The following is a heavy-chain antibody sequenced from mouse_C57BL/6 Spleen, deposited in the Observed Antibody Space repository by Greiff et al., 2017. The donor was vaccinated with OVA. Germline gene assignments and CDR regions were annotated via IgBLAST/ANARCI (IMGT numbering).Heavy chain of an antibody. CDR2: IDPSDSYT. CDR3: ASYYGSSHWYFDV. V-gene: IGHV1-50*01. Sequence: QVQLKQSGAELVKPGASVKLSCKASGYTFTSYWMQWVKQRPGQGLEWIGEIDPSDSYTNYNQKFKGKATLTVDTSSSTAYMQLSSLTSEDSAVYYCASYYGSSHWYFDVWGTGTTVTVSS. CDR1: GYTFTSYW. J-gene: IGHJ1*03. D-gene: IGHD1-1*01.